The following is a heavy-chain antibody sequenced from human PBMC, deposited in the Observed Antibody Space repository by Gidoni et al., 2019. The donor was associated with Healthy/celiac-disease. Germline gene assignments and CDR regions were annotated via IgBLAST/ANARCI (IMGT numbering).Heavy chain of an antibody. Sequence: EVQLVQSGAEVKKPGESLKIPCKGSGYSFTSYCIGWVRQMPGKGLEWMGIIYPGDSDTRYSPSFQGQVTISADKSISTAYLQWSSLKASDTAMYYCARSDPAYYYGSGRPYYYYYYGMDVWGQGTTVTVSS. CDR1: GYSFTSYC. CDR2: IYPGDSDT. CDR3: ARSDPAYYYGSGRPYYYYYYGMDV. V-gene: IGHV5-51*01. J-gene: IGHJ6*02. D-gene: IGHD3-10*01.